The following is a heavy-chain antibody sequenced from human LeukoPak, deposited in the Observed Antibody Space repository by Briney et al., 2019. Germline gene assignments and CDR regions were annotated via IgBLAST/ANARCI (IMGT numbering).Heavy chain of an antibody. J-gene: IGHJ3*02. CDR2: IYYSGST. V-gene: IGHV4-59*01. CDR1: GGSISSYY. D-gene: IGHD3-10*01. CDR3: AKVRGPGAFDI. Sequence: SETLSLTCTVSGGSISSYYRSWIRQPPGKGLEWIGYIYYSGSTNYNPSLKSRVTISVDTSKNQFSLKLSSVTAADTAVYYCAKVRGPGAFDIWGQGTMVTVSS.